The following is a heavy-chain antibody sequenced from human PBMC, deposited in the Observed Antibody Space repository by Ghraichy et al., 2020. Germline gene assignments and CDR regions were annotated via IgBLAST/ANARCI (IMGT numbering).Heavy chain of an antibody. D-gene: IGHD6-13*01. Sequence: SETLSLTCSVSGGSISSSSSYYWGWIRQPPGKGLEWIGNIYYSGSTYYNPSLKSRVTISGDTSKNQFSLKLSSVTAADTAMYYCARSSWLRKDYYYYALDVWGQGTTVTVSS. J-gene: IGHJ6*02. CDR1: GGSISSSSSYY. V-gene: IGHV4-39*01. CDR3: ARSSWLRKDYYYYALDV. CDR2: IYYSGST.